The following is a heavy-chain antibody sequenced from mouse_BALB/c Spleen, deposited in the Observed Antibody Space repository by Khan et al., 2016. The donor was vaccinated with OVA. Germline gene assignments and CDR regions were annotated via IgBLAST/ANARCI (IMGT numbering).Heavy chain of an antibody. CDR2: ISYSGST. V-gene: IGHV3-2*02. D-gene: IGHD3-3*01. Sequence: EVQLQESGPGLVKPSQSLSLTCTVTGYSITSDYAWNWIRQFPGNKLEWMGYISYSGSTSYTPSLKNRISITRDTSKNQFCLQLNSVTTEYTATYYCARGRAYWGQGTLVTVSA. CDR3: ARGRAY. CDR1: GYSITSDYA. J-gene: IGHJ3*01.